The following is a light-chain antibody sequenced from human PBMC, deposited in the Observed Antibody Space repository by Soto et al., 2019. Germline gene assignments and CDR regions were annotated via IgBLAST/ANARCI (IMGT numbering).Light chain of an antibody. CDR1: QSVSSY. V-gene: IGKV3-11*01. J-gene: IGKJ5*01. CDR3: QQRSNWPIT. Sequence: EIVLTQSPATLSLSPGERATLSCRASQSVSSYLAWYQQKPVQAPRLLIYDASNRATGIPARFSGSGSGTDFTLTISSLEPEGFAVYYCQQRSNWPITFGQGTRLEIK. CDR2: DAS.